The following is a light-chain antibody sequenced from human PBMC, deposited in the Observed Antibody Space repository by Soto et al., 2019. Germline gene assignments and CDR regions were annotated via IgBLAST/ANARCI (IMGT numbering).Light chain of an antibody. Sequence: EIVLTQSPATLSLSPGERATLSCRASQSVSSSLAWYQQKPGQAPRLLIYDASNSATDIPARFNGSGSGTDFTLTNSSLEPEEFAVYYCQQRSNWPSTFGQGTKLEIK. J-gene: IGKJ2*01. CDR3: QQRSNWPST. CDR1: QSVSSS. CDR2: DAS. V-gene: IGKV3-11*01.